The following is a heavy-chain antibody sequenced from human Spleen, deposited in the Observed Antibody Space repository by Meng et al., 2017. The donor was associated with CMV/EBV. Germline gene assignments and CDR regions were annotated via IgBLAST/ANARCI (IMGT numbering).Heavy chain of an antibody. CDR3: AREGCTSTTCYPLSDIYL. J-gene: IGHJ4*02. D-gene: IGHD2-2*01. CDR1: GFTFSDYY. Sequence: GESLKISCEASGFTFSDYYMSWIRQAPGKGLEWVSYISDSDNTIYYADSVKGRFTTSRDNAKNSLYLQMNSLRVDDTAVYYCAREGCTSTTCYPLSDIYLWGQGTLVTVSS. V-gene: IGHV3-11*04. CDR2: ISDSDNTI.